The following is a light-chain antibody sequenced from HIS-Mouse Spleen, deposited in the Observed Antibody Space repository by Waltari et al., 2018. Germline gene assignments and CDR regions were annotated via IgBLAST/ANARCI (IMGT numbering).Light chain of an antibody. V-gene: IGLV1-47*01. J-gene: IGLJ3*02. Sequence: QSVLTQPPSASGTPGQRVTISCSGSSSNIGSNYVYWYQQLPGTAPKLLIYRNNQRRSGVPDLVSGSKSGTAASLAIGGLRSEDEADYYCAAWDDSLSGWVFGGGTKLTVL. CDR1: SSNIGSNY. CDR2: RNN. CDR3: AAWDDSLSGWV.